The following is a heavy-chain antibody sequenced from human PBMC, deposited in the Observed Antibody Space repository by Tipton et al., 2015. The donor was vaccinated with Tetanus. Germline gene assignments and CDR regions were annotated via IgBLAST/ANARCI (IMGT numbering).Heavy chain of an antibody. J-gene: IGHJ5*02. D-gene: IGHD5-18*01. CDR2: TYFRSQWVH. V-gene: IGHV6-1*01. CDR3: VRELQQWMQQGGYHP. Sequence: GLVKPSQTLSLTCDISGDSVSSNIATWNWIRQSPSRGLEWLGRTYFRSQWVHESAPSLRSRITITPDTSKNQFSLHLNSVTPEVTAVYYCVRELQQWMQQGGYHPLGQGILVTVSS. CDR1: GDSVSSNIAT.